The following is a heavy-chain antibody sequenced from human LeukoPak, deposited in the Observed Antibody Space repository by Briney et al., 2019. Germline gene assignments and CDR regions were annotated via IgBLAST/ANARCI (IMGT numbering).Heavy chain of an antibody. J-gene: IGHJ4*02. Sequence: ASVKVSCKASGYTFTGYGISWVRQAPGQGLEWMGWISAYNGNTNYAQKLQGRVTMTTDTSTSTAYMELRSLRSDDTAVYYCARDGGYYDRSRHPTGIYWGQGTLVTVSS. CDR2: ISAYNGNT. D-gene: IGHD3-22*01. CDR1: GYTFTGYG. CDR3: ARDGGYYDRSRHPTGIY. V-gene: IGHV1-18*01.